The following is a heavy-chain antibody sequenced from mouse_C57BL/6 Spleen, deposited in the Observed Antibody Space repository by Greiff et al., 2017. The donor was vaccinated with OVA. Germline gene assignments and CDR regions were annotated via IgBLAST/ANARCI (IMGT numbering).Heavy chain of an antibody. Sequence: VQLQQSGAELVRPGTSVKMSCKASGYTFTNCWIGWAKQRPGHGLEWIGDIYPGGGYTNYNEKFKGKATLTADKSSSTAYMQFSSLTSEDSAIYYCALTGTGVYYFDYWGQGTTLTVSS. CDR3: ALTGTGVYYFDY. D-gene: IGHD4-1*01. J-gene: IGHJ2*01. CDR1: GYTFTNCW. V-gene: IGHV1-63*01. CDR2: IYPGGGYT.